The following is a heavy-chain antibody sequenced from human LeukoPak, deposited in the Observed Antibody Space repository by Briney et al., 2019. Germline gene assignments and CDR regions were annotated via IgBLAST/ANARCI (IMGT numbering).Heavy chain of an antibody. D-gene: IGHD3-10*01. CDR2: VNYNGS. CDR1: GGSFSGYF. V-gene: IGHV4-34*01. Sequence: PSETLSLTCAVYGGSFSGYFWSWIRQPPGKGLEWIGEVNYNGSNYNPSLKSRVTISVDTSKNQFSLKLSSVTAADTAVYYCARWALKSSFDIWGQGTMVIVSS. J-gene: IGHJ3*02. CDR3: ARWALKSSFDI.